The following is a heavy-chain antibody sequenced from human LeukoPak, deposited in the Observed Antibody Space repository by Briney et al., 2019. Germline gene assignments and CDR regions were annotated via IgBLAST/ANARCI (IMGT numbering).Heavy chain of an antibody. V-gene: IGHV4-39*07. CDR3: ARVGGWFDP. Sequence: NPSETLSLTCTVSGGSISTSNYYWGWIRQPPGKGLEWIGNIFYSGSTYYSPSLKSRVTISLDTSRNQFSLKLNSVTAADTAVYYCARVGGWFDPWGQGTLVTVSS. J-gene: IGHJ5*02. D-gene: IGHD3-16*01. CDR2: IFYSGST. CDR1: GGSISTSNYY.